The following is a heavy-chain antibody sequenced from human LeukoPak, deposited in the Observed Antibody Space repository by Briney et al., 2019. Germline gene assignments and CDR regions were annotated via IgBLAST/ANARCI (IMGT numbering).Heavy chain of an antibody. D-gene: IGHD6-13*01. CDR2: IWYDGSNK. Sequence: GGSLRLSCAASGFTFNNYGMHWVRQAPGKGLEWVAVIWYDGSNKFYADSVKGRFTISRDNSKNTLYLQMNSLRAEDTAVYYCARDRAAADLDYWGQGTLVTVSS. J-gene: IGHJ4*02. CDR1: GFTFNNYG. CDR3: ARDRAAADLDY. V-gene: IGHV3-33*01.